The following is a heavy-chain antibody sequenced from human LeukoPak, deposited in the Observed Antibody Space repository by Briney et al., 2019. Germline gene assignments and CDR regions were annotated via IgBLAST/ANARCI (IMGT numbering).Heavy chain of an antibody. J-gene: IGHJ4*02. CDR2: ISGSAGTT. V-gene: IGHV3-23*01. CDR1: GFTFNSYG. CDR3: AKDLRAYHSGSLDS. D-gene: IGHD6-19*01. Sequence: GGSLRLSCAASGFTFNSYGMSWVRQAPGQGLEWVSGISGSAGTTYYADSVKGRFTISRDDSKNTLYLQMNSLRAGDTAVYYCAKDLRAYHSGSLDSWGQGTLVTVSS.